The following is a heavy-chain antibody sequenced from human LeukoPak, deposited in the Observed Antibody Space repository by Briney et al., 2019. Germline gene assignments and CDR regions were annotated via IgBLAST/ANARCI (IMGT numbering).Heavy chain of an antibody. CDR1: GFPFGDFA. Sequence: GGSLRLSCAASGFPFGDFAMTWVRQVPGGGLQWVSTITRSGQNTYYADSVKGRFTISRDDYKGMLYLQMNSLRTEDTAMYYSVKGVYCSMPGCVIDALVVWGQGTVVTVSS. J-gene: IGHJ3*01. V-gene: IGHV3-23*01. CDR3: VKGVYCSMPGCVIDALVV. D-gene: IGHD5/OR15-5a*01. CDR2: ITRSGQNT.